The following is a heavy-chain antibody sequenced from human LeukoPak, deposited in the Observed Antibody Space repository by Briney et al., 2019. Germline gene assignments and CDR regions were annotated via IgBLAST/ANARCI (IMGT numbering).Heavy chain of an antibody. CDR2: IYHSGST. CDR1: GYSISSGYY. J-gene: IGHJ5*02. Sequence: SETLSHTCAVSGYSISSGYYWAWIRQPPGKGLEWIGSIYHSGSTYYNPSLKSRVTISVDTSKNQFSLKLSSVTAADTAVYYCAREEDIVVVVAATGWCDPWGEGTLVTVSS. V-gene: IGHV4-38-2*02. CDR3: AREEDIVVVVAATGWCDP. D-gene: IGHD2-15*01.